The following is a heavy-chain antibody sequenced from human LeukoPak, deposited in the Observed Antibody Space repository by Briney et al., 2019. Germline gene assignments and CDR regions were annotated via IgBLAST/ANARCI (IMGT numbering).Heavy chain of an antibody. V-gene: IGHV1-18*01. Sequence: VKVSCKASGYTFTNYDFSWVRQAPGQGLEWMGWISTYSGSTNYAQKLQGRVTMTTDTSTSTAYMELRSLGSDDTAVYYCARGWCSGGSCYAFDIWGQGTMVTVSS. J-gene: IGHJ3*02. CDR3: ARGWCSGGSCYAFDI. CDR2: ISTYSGST. D-gene: IGHD2-15*01. CDR1: GYTFTNYD.